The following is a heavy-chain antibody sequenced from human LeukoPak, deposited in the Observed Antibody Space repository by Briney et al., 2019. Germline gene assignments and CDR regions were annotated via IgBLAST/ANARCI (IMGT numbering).Heavy chain of an antibody. CDR3: PRGREDTAMAYFDY. D-gene: IGHD5-18*01. Sequence: PWETLALTCAVYGGSFSGYYWSWIRQPPGKGLEWIGEINHSGSTNYNPSLKSRVTISVDTSKNQFSLKLSSVTAADPAVYYCPRGREDTAMAYFDYWGQGTLVTVSS. J-gene: IGHJ4*02. CDR1: GGSFSGYY. V-gene: IGHV4-34*01. CDR2: INHSGST.